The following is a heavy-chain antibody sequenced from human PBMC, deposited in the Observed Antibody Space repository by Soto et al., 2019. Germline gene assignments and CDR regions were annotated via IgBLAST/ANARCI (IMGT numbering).Heavy chain of an antibody. CDR1: GFPFSTYE. CDR2: ITSSGGPT. J-gene: IGHJ5*02. V-gene: IGHV3-23*01. Sequence: EVQLLESGGGLIQPGGSLRLSCSASGFPFSTYEMTWARQSPGEELEWVSFITSSGGPTYYADSVRGRFTISRDNSKNTLYLQMDCLRVEDTARYYCVKGGWLDDWGQGTLVTVSS. CDR3: VKGGWLDD.